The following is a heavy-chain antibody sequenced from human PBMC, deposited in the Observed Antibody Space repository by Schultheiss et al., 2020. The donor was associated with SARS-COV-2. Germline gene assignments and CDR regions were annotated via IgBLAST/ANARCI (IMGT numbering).Heavy chain of an antibody. V-gene: IGHV3-13*05. CDR1: GFTFSSYD. J-gene: IGHJ4*02. CDR2: IGTAGDP. Sequence: GGSLRLSCAASGFTFSSYDMHWVRQATGKGLEWVSAIGTAGDPYYPGSVKGRFTISRENAKNSLYLQMNSLRAGDTAVYYCAKVYSSSWYEGVDYWGQGTLVTVSS. D-gene: IGHD6-13*01. CDR3: AKVYSSSWYEGVDY.